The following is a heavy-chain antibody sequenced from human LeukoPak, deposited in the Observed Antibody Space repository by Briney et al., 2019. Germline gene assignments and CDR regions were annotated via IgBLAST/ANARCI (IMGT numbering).Heavy chain of an antibody. Sequence: PSETLSLTCTVSGGSISSYYWSWIRQPPGKGLEWIGYIYYSGSTNYNPSLKSRVTVSVDTSKNQFSLKLSSVTAADTAVYYCARWGGDDFDYWGQGTLVTVSS. V-gene: IGHV4-59*08. CDR1: GGSISSYY. CDR2: IYYSGST. CDR3: ARWGGDDFDY. D-gene: IGHD2-21*02. J-gene: IGHJ4*02.